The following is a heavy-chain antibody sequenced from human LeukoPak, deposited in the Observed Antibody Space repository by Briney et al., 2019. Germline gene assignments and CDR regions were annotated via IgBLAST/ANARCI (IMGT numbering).Heavy chain of an antibody. CDR1: GGSLSSYY. J-gene: IGHJ6*02. D-gene: IGHD3-10*01. CDR3: ARHYYAVDV. V-gene: IGHV4-59*08. Sequence: SETLSLTCTVSGGSLSSYYWSWVRQPPGKGLEWIGYIYYSGSTNYNPSLKSRVTISVDTSKNQFSLKLSSVTAADTAVYYCARHYYAVDVWGQGTTVTVSS. CDR2: IYYSGST.